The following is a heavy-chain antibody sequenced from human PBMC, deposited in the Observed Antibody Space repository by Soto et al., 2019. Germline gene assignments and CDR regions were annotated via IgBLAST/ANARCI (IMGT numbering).Heavy chain of an antibody. V-gene: IGHV3-7*01. D-gene: IGHD3-22*01. CDR3: ARGTVTYYYDSSGYYYFDY. CDR1: GFTFSSYW. CDR2: IKQDGSEK. J-gene: IGHJ4*02. Sequence: EVQLVESGGGLVQPGGSLRLSCAASGFTFSSYWMSWVHQAPGKGLEWVANIKQDGSEKYYVDSVKGRFTISRDNAKNSLYLQMNSLRAEDTAVYYCARGTVTYYYDSSGYYYFDYWGQGTLVTVSS.